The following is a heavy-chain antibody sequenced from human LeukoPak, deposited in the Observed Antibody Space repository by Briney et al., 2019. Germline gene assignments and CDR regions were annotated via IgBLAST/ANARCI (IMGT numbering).Heavy chain of an antibody. CDR2: ISYDGTDK. D-gene: IGHD6-13*01. Sequence: GGSLRLSCAASGFNFRSYGMQWVRQAPGKGLEWVTLISYDGTDKYYADSVKGRFTISRDNSKNTLYLQMNSLRAEDTAVYYCAKLVAAGDAFDIWGQGTMVTVSS. CDR3: AKLVAAGDAFDI. V-gene: IGHV3-30*18. CDR1: GFNFRSYG. J-gene: IGHJ3*02.